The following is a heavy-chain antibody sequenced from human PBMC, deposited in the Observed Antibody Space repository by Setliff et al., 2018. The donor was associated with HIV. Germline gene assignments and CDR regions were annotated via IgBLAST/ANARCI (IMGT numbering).Heavy chain of an antibody. D-gene: IGHD5-18*01. V-gene: IGHV5-10-1*04. Sequence: GESLKISCKGSGYSFTSYYISWVRQMPGKGLEWMGKIDPSDSYTDYSPSFQGQVTISADKSISTAYLQWSSLKASDTAMYYCARHVTAMLPADYWGQGTLVTSPQ. CDR2: IDPSDSYT. CDR1: GYSFTSYY. CDR3: ARHVTAMLPADY. J-gene: IGHJ4*02.